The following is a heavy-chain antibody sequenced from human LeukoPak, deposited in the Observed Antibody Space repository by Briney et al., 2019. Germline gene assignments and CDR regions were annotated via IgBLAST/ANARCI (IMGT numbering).Heavy chain of an antibody. CDR2: IYSGDSDT. J-gene: IGHJ4*02. CDR3: ARRGYGSTDFDY. Sequence: GESLKISCTGFGYNFPSYWIGWARQMRGKALEWMGIIYSGDSDTRYSPSFQGQVTISADKSINTAYLQWSSLKASDTAMYYCARRGYGSTDFDYWGQGTLVTVSS. V-gene: IGHV5-51*01. CDR1: GYNFPSYW. D-gene: IGHD6-13*01.